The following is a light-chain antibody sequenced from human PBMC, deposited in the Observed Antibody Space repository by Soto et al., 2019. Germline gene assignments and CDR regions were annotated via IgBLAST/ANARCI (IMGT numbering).Light chain of an antibody. Sequence: QSVLTQPPSASGTPGQRVTISCSGSNSNIGSNYVHWYQHLPGTAPKLLIYRNNQRPSGVPDRSFGSKSGTSASLAISGLRSEDEDDYYCAGWDDSLSGFYVFGTGTKVTVL. V-gene: IGLV1-47*01. CDR2: RNN. J-gene: IGLJ1*01. CDR1: NSNIGSNY. CDR3: AGWDDSLSGFYV.